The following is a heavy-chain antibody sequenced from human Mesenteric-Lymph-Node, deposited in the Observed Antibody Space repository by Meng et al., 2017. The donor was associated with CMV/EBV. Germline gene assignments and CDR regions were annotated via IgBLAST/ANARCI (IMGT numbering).Heavy chain of an antibody. V-gene: IGHV4-4*02. Sequence: VSSASTSSSHWWRWVRQPPGKGLGWIGEIYHNGSTSYNPSLRSRVIISIDKSKNHFYLKLSSVNAADTAMYYCANTGNGLMWYFDLWGHGTLVTVSS. D-gene: IGHD1-26*01. CDR1: SASTSSSHW. J-gene: IGHJ2*01. CDR2: IYHNGST. CDR3: ANTGNGLMWYFDL.